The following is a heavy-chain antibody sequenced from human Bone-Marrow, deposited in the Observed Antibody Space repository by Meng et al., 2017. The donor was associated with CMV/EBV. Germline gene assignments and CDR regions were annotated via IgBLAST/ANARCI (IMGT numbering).Heavy chain of an antibody. CDR2: INSDGSST. V-gene: IGHV3-74*01. J-gene: IGHJ4*02. D-gene: IGHD4-17*01. CDR3: ALTTVTRGVIFDY. Sequence: SCAASGFTFSSYSMNWVRQAPGKGLVWVSRINSDGSSTSYADSVKGRFTISRDNAKNTLYLQMNSLRAEDTAVYYCALTTVTRGVIFDYWGQGTLVTVSS. CDR1: GFTFSSYS.